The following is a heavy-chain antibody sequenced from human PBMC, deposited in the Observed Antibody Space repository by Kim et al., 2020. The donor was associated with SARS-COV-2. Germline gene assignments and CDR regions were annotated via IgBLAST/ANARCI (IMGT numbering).Heavy chain of an antibody. D-gene: IGHD3-22*01. CDR3: ARGSRKYYYDLDP. CDR2: IIPIFGTA. Sequence: SVKVSCKASGGTFSSYAISWVRQAPGQGLEWMGGIIPIFGTANYAQKFQGRVTITADKSTSTAYMELSSLRSEDTAVYYCARGSRKYYYDLDPWGQGTLVTVSS. CDR1: GGTFSSYA. V-gene: IGHV1-69*06. J-gene: IGHJ5*02.